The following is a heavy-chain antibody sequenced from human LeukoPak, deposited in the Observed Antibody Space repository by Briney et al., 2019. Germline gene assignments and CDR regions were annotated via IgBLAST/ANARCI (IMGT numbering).Heavy chain of an antibody. V-gene: IGHV3-48*01. J-gene: IGHJ4*02. CDR2: ISSSTSTI. Sequence: GGSLRLSCAASGFTFSSYSMNWVRQAPGKGLEWVSYISSSTSTIYYADSVKGRFTISRDNAKNSLYLQMDSLRAEDTAVYFCARDRSSGYSYTTDYWGQGTLVTVSS. D-gene: IGHD3-22*01. CDR1: GFTFSSYS. CDR3: ARDRSSGYSYTTDY.